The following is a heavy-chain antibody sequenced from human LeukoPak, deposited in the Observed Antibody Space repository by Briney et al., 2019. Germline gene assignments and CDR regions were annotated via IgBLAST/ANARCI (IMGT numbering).Heavy chain of an antibody. D-gene: IGHD2-2*01. CDR2: ISGSGGST. J-gene: IGHJ3*02. CDR3: ARDLVVVPAALRANAFDI. V-gene: IGHV3-23*01. CDR1: GFAFSSYA. Sequence: PGGSLRLSCAVSGFAFSSYAMSWVRQAPGKGLEGVSIISGSGGSTYYADSVKGRFTISRDNSKNTLYLQMNSLRAEDTAVYYCARDLVVVPAALRANAFDIWGQGTMVTVSS.